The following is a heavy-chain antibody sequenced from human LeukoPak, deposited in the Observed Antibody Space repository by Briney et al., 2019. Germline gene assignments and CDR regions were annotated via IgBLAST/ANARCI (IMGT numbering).Heavy chain of an antibody. CDR2: ISGSGGST. Sequence: PGGSLRLSCAASGFTFSSYAMSWVRQAPGKGLEWVSAISGSGGSTYYADSVKGRFTISRDNSKNTLYLQMNSLRAEGTAVYYCAKEGPSNYDFWSGYSTYNWFDPWGQGTLVTVSS. V-gene: IGHV3-23*01. J-gene: IGHJ5*02. CDR1: GFTFSSYA. D-gene: IGHD3-3*01. CDR3: AKEGPSNYDFWSGYSTYNWFDP.